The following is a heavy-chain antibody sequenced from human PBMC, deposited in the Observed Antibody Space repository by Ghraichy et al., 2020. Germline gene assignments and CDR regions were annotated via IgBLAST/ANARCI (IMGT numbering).Heavy chain of an antibody. Sequence: SETLSLTCAVYGGSFSGYYWSWIRQPPGKGLEWIGEINHSGSTNYNPSLKSRVTISVDTSKNQFSLKLSSVTAADTAVYYCARGTYARPYSSGYYWLHSRGAFDIWGQGTMVTVSS. CDR2: INHSGST. V-gene: IGHV4-34*01. D-gene: IGHD3-22*01. CDR1: GGSFSGYY. CDR3: ARGTYARPYSSGYYWLHSRGAFDI. J-gene: IGHJ3*02.